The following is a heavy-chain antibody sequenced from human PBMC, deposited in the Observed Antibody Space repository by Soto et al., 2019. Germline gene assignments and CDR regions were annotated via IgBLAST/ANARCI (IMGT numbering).Heavy chain of an antibody. V-gene: IGHV1-69*01. CDR2: IIPIFGTA. D-gene: IGHD2-21*02. Sequence: QVQLVQSGAEVKKPGSSVKVSCKASGGTFSSYAISWVRQAPGQGLEWMGGIIPIFGTANYAQKFQGRVTMTADESTSTAYRELSSLRSEDTAVYYCARESGDCGGDCYSHYFDYWGQGTLVTVSS. CDR1: GGTFSSYA. J-gene: IGHJ4*02. CDR3: ARESGDCGGDCYSHYFDY.